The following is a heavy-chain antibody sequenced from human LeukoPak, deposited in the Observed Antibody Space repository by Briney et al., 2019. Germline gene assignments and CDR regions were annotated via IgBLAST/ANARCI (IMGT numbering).Heavy chain of an antibody. D-gene: IGHD3-22*01. J-gene: IGHJ5*02. V-gene: IGHV3-23*01. CDR2: ISGSGGST. CDR1: GFTFSSYA. Sequence: PGGPLRLSCAASGFTFSSYAMSWVRQAPGKGLEWVSAISGSGGSTYYADSVKGRFTISRDNSKNTLYLQMNSLRAEDTAVYYCAKAENYYDSSGYYSANWFDPWGQGTLVTVSS. CDR3: AKAENYYDSSGYYSANWFDP.